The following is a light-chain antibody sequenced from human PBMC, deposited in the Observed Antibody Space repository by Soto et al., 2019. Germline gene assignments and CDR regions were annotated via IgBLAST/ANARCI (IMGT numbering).Light chain of an antibody. V-gene: IGKV3-15*01. CDR1: QNVYNN. CDR2: DAS. CDR3: QQSRNWPLT. Sequence: EIVMTQSPATLSVSPGEGATLSCKASQNVYNNLAWYQQKPGPPPTLLIHDASTRAPGISARFSGSGYGTEFTLTISRLESEDFAVYFCQQSRNWPLTFGGGTKVEIK. J-gene: IGKJ4*01.